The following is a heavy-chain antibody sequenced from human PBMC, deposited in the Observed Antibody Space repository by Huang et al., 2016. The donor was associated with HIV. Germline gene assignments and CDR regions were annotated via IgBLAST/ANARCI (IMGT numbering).Heavy chain of an antibody. Sequence: QVQLQQWGAGLLRPSETLSLTCAVYGGSFSGYYGPWLRQPPGKGLEWLGEINHSESTNYNPSLKSRGTISVDTSRNQFSLTLTSVTAADTAVYYCARGQGGYYYYYMDVWGKGTTVTVSS. J-gene: IGHJ6*03. V-gene: IGHV4-34*01. CDR3: ARGQGGYYYYYMDV. CDR2: INHSEST. CDR1: GGSFSGYY.